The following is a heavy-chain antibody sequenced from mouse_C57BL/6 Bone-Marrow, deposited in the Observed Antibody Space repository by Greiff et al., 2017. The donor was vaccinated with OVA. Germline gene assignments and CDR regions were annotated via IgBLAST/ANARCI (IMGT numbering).Heavy chain of an antibody. CDR3: ARFTTVVATGY. D-gene: IGHD1-1*01. Sequence: QVQLQQSGPELMKPGASVKLSCKATGYSFTGYWIEWVKQRPGHGLEWIGVILPGSGSTNYNEKFTGKATCTADTTPNTAYMQLSSLTTEDSAVYYYARFTTVVATGYWGQGTTLTVSS. CDR2: ILPGSGST. CDR1: GYSFTGYW. V-gene: IGHV1-9*01. J-gene: IGHJ2*01.